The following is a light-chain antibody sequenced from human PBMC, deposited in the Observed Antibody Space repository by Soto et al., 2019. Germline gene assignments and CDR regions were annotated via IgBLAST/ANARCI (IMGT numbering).Light chain of an antibody. CDR3: CSYAGYYTWV. J-gene: IGLJ2*01. Sequence: QSALTQPRSVSGSPGQSVTISCTGTSSDVGGYNYVSWYQQHPGKAPKLIIYAVSGRPSGVPDRFSGSKSGNTASLTISGLQADDEADYYCCSYAGYYTWVFGGGTKVTVL. CDR1: SSDVGGYNY. V-gene: IGLV2-11*01. CDR2: AVS.